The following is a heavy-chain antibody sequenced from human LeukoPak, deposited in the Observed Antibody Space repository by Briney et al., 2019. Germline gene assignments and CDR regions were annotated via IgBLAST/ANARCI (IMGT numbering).Heavy chain of an antibody. Sequence: GASVKVSCKASGYTFTGYYMHWVRQAPGQGLEWMGWINPNSGGTNYAQKFQGRVTMTRDTSISTAYMELRSLRSDDTALYYCARDENYGIFFNVDYWGQGTLVTVSS. CDR2: INPNSGGT. D-gene: IGHD4-17*01. J-gene: IGHJ4*02. V-gene: IGHV1-2*02. CDR3: ARDENYGIFFNVDY. CDR1: GYTFTGYY.